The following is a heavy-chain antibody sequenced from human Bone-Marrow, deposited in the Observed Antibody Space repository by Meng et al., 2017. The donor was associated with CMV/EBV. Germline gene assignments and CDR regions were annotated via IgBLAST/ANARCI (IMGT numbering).Heavy chain of an antibody. CDR3: ARGELWFDY. CDR1: GFTVSSNY. V-gene: IGHV3-74*01. Sequence: GGSLRLSCAASGFTVSSNYMSWVRQAPGKGLVWVSRINSDGSSTSYADSVKGRFTISRDNAKNTLYLQMNSLRAEDTAVYYCARGELWFDYWGQGTLVTVSS. J-gene: IGHJ4*02. CDR2: INSDGSST. D-gene: IGHD1-26*01.